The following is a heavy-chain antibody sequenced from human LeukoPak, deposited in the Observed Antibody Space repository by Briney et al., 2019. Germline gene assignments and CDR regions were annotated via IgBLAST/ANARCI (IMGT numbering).Heavy chain of an antibody. V-gene: IGHV4-59*08. D-gene: IGHD6-19*01. CDR1: GGPISSYY. CDR2: IYYTGNT. Sequence: SETLSLTCTVSGGPISSYYWSWIRQPPGKGLEWIGFIYYTGNTNYNPSLKSRVTSSVDTSNNQFSLKLSSVTAADTAVYYCARHSEQWLVRGYFDYWGQGTLVNVSS. J-gene: IGHJ4*02. CDR3: ARHSEQWLVRGYFDY.